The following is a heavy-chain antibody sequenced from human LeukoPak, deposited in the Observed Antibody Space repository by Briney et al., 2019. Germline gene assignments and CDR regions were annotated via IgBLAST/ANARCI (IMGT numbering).Heavy chain of an antibody. CDR1: GGSISSDY. Sequence: SGTLSLTCTVSGGSISSDYWTWIRQPPGKGLEWIGYIYNTGTTNYNPSLKSRVTISLDTSKNQFSLKLSSVTAADTAVYYCARHLKTAMVKAHFDYWGQGTLVTVSS. CDR2: IYNTGTT. V-gene: IGHV4-59*08. CDR3: ARHLKTAMVKAHFDY. D-gene: IGHD5-18*01. J-gene: IGHJ4*02.